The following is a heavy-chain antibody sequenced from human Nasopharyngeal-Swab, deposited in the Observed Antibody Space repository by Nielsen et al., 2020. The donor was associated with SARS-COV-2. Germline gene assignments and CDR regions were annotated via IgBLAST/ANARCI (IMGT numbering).Heavy chain of an antibody. D-gene: IGHD3-22*01. J-gene: IGHJ6*03. Sequence: GESLKISCTGSGFTFGAYAMSWVLQAPGKGLEWVGFITSKTYGGTTEYAASVKGRFTVSSDDSKSTAYLQMNSLKTEDTAVYYCARQTYYYDSSETLHYYYMDVWGKGTTVTVSS. V-gene: IGHV3-49*04. CDR3: ARQTYYYDSSETLHYYYMDV. CDR1: GFTFGAYA. CDR2: ITSKTYGGTT.